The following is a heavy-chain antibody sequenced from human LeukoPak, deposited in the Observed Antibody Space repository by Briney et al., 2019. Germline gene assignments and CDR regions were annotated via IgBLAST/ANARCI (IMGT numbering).Heavy chain of an antibody. D-gene: IGHD3-3*01. CDR2: ISYDGSNK. CDR3: ARDSGGRFLSPYGMDV. V-gene: IGHV3-30*03. Sequence: GRSLRLSCAASGFTFSSYGMHWVRQAPGKGLEWVAVISYDGSNKYYADSVKGRFTISRDNSKNTLYLQMNSLRAEDTAVYYCARDSGGRFLSPYGMDVWGQGTTVTVSS. CDR1: GFTFSSYG. J-gene: IGHJ6*02.